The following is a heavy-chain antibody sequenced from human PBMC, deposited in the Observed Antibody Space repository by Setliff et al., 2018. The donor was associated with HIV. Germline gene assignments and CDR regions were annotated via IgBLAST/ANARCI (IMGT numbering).Heavy chain of an antibody. CDR3: VKDHVSFNGVFDPFES. CDR1: GFTFSSYW. Sequence: GGSLRLSCAASGFTFSSYWMHWVRQAPGKGLVWVSHVGGGRFQTYYADSVQCRFTVSRDDSESAIYLQIESLRAEDTALYYCVKDHVSFNGVFDPFESWGQGTLVTVSS. J-gene: IGHJ4*02. D-gene: IGHD2-8*01. V-gene: IGHV3-74*01. CDR2: VGGGRFQT.